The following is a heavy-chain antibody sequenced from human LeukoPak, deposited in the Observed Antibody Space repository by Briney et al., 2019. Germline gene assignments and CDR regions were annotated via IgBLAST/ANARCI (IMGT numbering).Heavy chain of an antibody. Sequence: GGSLRLSCAASRFTFSSYAMSWVRQAPGMRLEWVSTIGGSGGGIYYADSVKGRFTISRDNSQSTLYLQMNSLRAEDTAVYYCGVYRGFGDSYDSWGQGTLVTVSS. CDR1: RFTFSSYA. V-gene: IGHV3-23*01. D-gene: IGHD3-10*01. CDR2: IGGSGGGI. J-gene: IGHJ4*02. CDR3: GVYRGFGDSYDS.